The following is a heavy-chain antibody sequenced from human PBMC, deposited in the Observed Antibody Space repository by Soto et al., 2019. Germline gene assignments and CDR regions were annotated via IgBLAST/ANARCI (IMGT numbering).Heavy chain of an antibody. CDR3: AKGLGSSWTIDY. CDR2: ISGSGGTS. V-gene: IGHV3-23*01. CDR1: GFNFSSYA. J-gene: IGHJ4*02. D-gene: IGHD6-13*01. Sequence: EVELSESGGGLVQPGGSLRLSCAASGFNFSSYAMSWVRRAPGTGREWVSAISGSGGTSYFADSVRGRFTISRDNSKNPLYLQRSSLRVDDTAEYFCAKGLGSSWTIDYGGQGTLVTVSS.